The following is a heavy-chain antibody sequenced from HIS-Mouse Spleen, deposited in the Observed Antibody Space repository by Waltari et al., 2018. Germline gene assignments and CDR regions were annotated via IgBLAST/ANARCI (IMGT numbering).Heavy chain of an antibody. D-gene: IGHD6-13*01. Sequence: EVQLVESGGGLVQPGGSLELSCAASGFTFRGSAMHWVRQASGKGLGWVGRIRSKANSYGTAYAASVKGRFTISRDDSKNTAYLQMNSLKTEDTAVYYCTRRSSSWPYFDYWGQGTLVTVSS. CDR1: GFTFRGSA. J-gene: IGHJ4*02. V-gene: IGHV3-73*02. CDR2: IRSKANSYGT. CDR3: TRRSSSWPYFDY.